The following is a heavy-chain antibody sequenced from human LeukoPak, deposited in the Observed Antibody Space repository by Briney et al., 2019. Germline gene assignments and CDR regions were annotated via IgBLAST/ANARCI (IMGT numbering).Heavy chain of an antibody. CDR1: GGTFSSYA. J-gene: IGHJ4*02. D-gene: IGHD6-13*01. CDR2: IIPIFGTA. V-gene: IGHV1-69*13. CDR3: ARSSGGIAAAGIY. Sequence: ASVKVSRKACGGTFSSYAISWVQQAPAQGREGVGGIIPIFGTANYAQKFQGRVTITADESTSTAYMELSSLRSEDTAVYYCARSSGGIAAAGIYWGQGTLVTVSS.